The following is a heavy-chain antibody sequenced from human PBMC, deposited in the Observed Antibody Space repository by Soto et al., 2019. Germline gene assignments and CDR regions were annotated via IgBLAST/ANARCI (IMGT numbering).Heavy chain of an antibody. J-gene: IGHJ6*02. V-gene: IGHV1-46*01. Sequence: GASVKVSCKASGYTFTSYYIYWVRQAPGQGLQWMGVLNPSSTSTTYAQIFQGRVTMTRDTSTSTVYMELRSLRSEDTAIYYCSREAQTAAGYQYSGMDVWGQGTTVTVSS. CDR1: GYTFTSYY. CDR2: LNPSSTST. CDR3: SREAQTAAGYQYSGMDV. D-gene: IGHD1-1*01.